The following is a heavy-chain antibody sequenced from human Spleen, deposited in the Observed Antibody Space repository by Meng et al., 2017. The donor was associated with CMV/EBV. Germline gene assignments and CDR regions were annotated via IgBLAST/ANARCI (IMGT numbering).Heavy chain of an antibody. CDR1: GGTFSSYA. J-gene: IGHJ4*02. D-gene: IGHD2-2*02. CDR3: ARDMGYCSGTICYKPEPGPDY. CDR2: IIPIFGTA. Sequence: SVKVSCKASGGTFSSYAISWVRQAPGQGLEWMGGIIPIFGTANYAQKFQGRVTITTDESTSTAYMELSSLRSEDTAVYYCARDMGYCSGTICYKPEPGPDYWGQGTLVTVSS. V-gene: IGHV1-69*05.